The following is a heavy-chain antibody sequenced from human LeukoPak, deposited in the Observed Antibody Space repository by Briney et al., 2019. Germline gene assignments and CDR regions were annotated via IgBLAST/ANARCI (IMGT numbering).Heavy chain of an antibody. D-gene: IGHD1-1*01. Sequence: SETLSLTCTVSGGSISSFFWSWIRQSPGKGLEWIGSMHYSGDTKYNPSLRSRVSLSIDTSMQQFSLRLSSVTAADTAVYYCARDLELERNRWNYFESWAWEPWSPSPQ. CDR1: GGSISSFF. V-gene: IGHV4-59*01. CDR3: ARDLELERNRWNYFES. J-gene: IGHJ4*02. CDR2: MHYSGDT.